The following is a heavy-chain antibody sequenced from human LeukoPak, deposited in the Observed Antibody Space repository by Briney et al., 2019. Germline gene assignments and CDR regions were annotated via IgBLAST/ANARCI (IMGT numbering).Heavy chain of an antibody. D-gene: IGHD5-24*01. J-gene: IGHJ4*02. V-gene: IGHV1-69*05. CDR1: GGTFSSYA. CDR3: ARDRKEREMATIMNY. Sequence: SVKVSCKASGGTFSSYAISWVRQAPGQGLEWMGGIIPIFGTANYAQKFQGRVTMTRDTSTSTVYMELSSLRSEDTAVYYCARDRKEREMATIMNYWGQGTLVTVSS. CDR2: IIPIFGTA.